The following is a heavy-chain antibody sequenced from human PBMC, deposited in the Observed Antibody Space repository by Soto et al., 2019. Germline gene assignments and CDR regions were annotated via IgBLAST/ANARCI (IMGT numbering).Heavy chain of an antibody. CDR2: IIPLFDTA. CDR1: GDTFSNNA. J-gene: IGHJ3*01. Sequence: QVRLVQSGAEVKKPGSSVRVSCKASGDTFSNNAFSWVRQAPGQGLEWMGGIIPLFDTATYAQSFQARLTITADKSTSTIYLELSSLLSEDTAVYYCARNPHNDDGDLDGFDVWGQGTMITV. CDR3: ARNPHNDDGDLDGFDV. D-gene: IGHD4-17*01. V-gene: IGHV1-69*14.